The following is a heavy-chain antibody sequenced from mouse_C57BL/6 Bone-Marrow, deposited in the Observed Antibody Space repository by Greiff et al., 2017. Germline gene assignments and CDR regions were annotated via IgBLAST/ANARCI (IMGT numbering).Heavy chain of an antibody. D-gene: IGHD2-13*01. Sequence: EVQLVESEGGLVQPGSSMKLSCTASGFTFSDYYMAWVRQVPEKGLEWVANINYDGSSTYYLDSLKSRFIISRDNAKNILYLQMSSLKSEDTAAYYCAREDYYYFDYWGQGTTLTVSS. CDR2: INYDGSST. CDR3: AREDYYYFDY. V-gene: IGHV5-16*01. CDR1: GFTFSDYY. J-gene: IGHJ2*01.